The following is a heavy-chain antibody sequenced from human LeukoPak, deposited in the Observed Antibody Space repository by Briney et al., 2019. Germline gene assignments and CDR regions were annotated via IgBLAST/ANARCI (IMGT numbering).Heavy chain of an antibody. CDR3: ASWYSSSYYFDY. CDR2: INPNSGGT. D-gene: IGHD6-6*01. Sequence: ASVKVSCKASGYTFTGYYMHLVRQAPGQGLEWMGWINPNSGGTNYAQKFQGRVTMTRDTSISTAYMELSRLRSDDTAVYYCASWYSSSYYFDYWGQGTLVTVSS. CDR1: GYTFTGYY. J-gene: IGHJ4*02. V-gene: IGHV1-2*02.